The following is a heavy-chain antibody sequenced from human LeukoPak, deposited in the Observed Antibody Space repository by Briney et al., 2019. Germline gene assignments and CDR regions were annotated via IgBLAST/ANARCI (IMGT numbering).Heavy chain of an antibody. V-gene: IGHV3-48*04. Sequence: GGSLRLSCAASGFTFSSYSMNWVRQAPGKGLEWVSYISGGSSTMYYADSVKGRFTISRDNAKNSLFLQMNSLRAEDTAVYYCARLRRNSDRSDFFYYYDHWGQGTLVTVSS. J-gene: IGHJ4*02. CDR3: ARLRRNSDRSDFFYYYDH. CDR2: ISGGSSTM. D-gene: IGHD3-22*01. CDR1: GFTFSSYS.